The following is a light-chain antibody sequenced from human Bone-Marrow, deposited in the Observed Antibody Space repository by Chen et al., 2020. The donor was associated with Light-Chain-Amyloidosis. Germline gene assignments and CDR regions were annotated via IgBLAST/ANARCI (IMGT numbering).Light chain of an antibody. V-gene: IGLV5-45*03. Sequence: QAVLTQPSSLSASPGASASLTCTLRSGINVGTYRIYWYQQKPGSPPQYLLRYKSDSDKQQGSGVPSRFSGSKDASANAGILLISGLQSEDEADYSCMIWHSSAWVFGGGTKPTVL. CDR2: YKSDSDK. J-gene: IGLJ3*02. CDR1: SGINVGTYR. CDR3: MIWHSSAWV.